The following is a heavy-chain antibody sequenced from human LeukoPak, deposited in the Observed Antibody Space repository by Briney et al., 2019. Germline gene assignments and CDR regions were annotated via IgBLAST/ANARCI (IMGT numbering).Heavy chain of an antibody. D-gene: IGHD5-18*01. V-gene: IGHV3-20*04. Sequence: GGSLRLSCAASGFTFDDYGMSWVRQAPGKGLEWVPGINWNGGSTGYADSVKGRFTISRDNAKNSLYLQMNSLRAEDTALYYCARDETGSGYSYGYGYWGQGTLVTVSS. CDR2: INWNGGST. J-gene: IGHJ4*02. CDR1: GFTFDDYG. CDR3: ARDETGSGYSYGYGY.